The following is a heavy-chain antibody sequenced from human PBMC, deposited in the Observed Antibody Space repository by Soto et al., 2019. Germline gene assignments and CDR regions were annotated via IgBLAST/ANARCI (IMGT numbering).Heavy chain of an antibody. V-gene: IGHV6-1*01. J-gene: IGHJ4*02. Sequence: SQTLSLTCAISGDSVSSNIAAWNWIRQSPSRGLEWLGRTYYRSKWFSEYALSVKSRISISADTSKNQFSLQLSSVTLEDTAVYYCVRDGDGSGRTDFQYWGQGTLVTVPQ. D-gene: IGHD3-3*01. CDR3: VRDGDGSGRTDFQY. CDR2: TYYRSKWFS. CDR1: GDSVSSNIAA.